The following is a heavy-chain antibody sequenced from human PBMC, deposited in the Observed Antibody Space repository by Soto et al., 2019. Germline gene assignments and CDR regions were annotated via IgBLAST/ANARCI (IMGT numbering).Heavy chain of an antibody. V-gene: IGHV2-5*02. CDR3: ARLVAAGITYYFDS. Sequence: QITLKESGPTLVKPTQTLTLTCTFSAFSLSTSGVGVGWIRQPPGKALEWLTFIYWDDDKRYSPSLKSRLTITKDTSKNQVVLTITNMDPVDTATYYCARLVAAGITYYFDSWGQGTLGTVSS. CDR1: AFSLSTSGVG. J-gene: IGHJ4*02. D-gene: IGHD2-21*01. CDR2: IYWDDDK.